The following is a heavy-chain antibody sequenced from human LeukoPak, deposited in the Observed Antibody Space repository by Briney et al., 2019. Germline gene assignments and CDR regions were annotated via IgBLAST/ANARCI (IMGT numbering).Heavy chain of an antibody. J-gene: IGHJ6*03. D-gene: IGHD2-8*02. V-gene: IGHV3-30*02. CDR1: GFPFSTYG. CDR2: IRNDGSNK. CDR3: AKITGGGYYYYYMDV. Sequence: GGSLRLSCAASGFPFSTYGMHWVRQAPGKGLEWVAFIRNDGSNKYYADSVKGRFTISRGNSKNTLYLQMNSLRPDDTAVYYCAKITGGGYYYYYMDVWGKGTTVTVSS.